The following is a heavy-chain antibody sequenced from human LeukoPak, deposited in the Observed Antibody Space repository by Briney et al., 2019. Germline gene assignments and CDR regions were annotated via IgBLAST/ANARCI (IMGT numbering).Heavy chain of an antibody. Sequence: SQTLSLTCAISGDSVSTASNAWYWIRQSPSRGLEWLGRTYYNSKWYTDYAVSVSGRTTINPDTSRNQLSLQLSFVTPEDTAVYYCARTGDDWYYDILTGYHDYWGQGTLVTVSS. CDR1: GDSVSTASNA. V-gene: IGHV6-1*01. J-gene: IGHJ4*02. D-gene: IGHD3-9*01. CDR3: ARTGDDWYYDILTGYHDY. CDR2: TYYNSKWYT.